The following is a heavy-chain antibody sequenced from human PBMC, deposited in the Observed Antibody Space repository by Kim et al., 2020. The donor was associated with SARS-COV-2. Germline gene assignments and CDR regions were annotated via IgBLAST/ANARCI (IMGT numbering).Heavy chain of an antibody. CDR1: GFTFSSYS. Sequence: GGSLRLSCAASGFTFSSYSMNWVRQAPGKGLEWVSSISSSSSYIYYADSVKGRFTISRDNAKNSLYQQMNSLRAEDTAVYYCARGLGYCSSTSCSTGYFDYWGQGTLVTVSS. V-gene: IGHV3-21*01. CDR3: ARGLGYCSSTSCSTGYFDY. CDR2: ISSSSSYI. J-gene: IGHJ4*02. D-gene: IGHD2-2*02.